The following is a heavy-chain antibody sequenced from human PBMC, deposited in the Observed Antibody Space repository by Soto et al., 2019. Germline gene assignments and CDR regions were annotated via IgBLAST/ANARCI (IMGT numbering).Heavy chain of an antibody. J-gene: IGHJ1*01. CDR3: ASMVVVPAYFGAAEYFQH. Sequence: SETLSLTCAVSGGSISSGGYSWSWIRQPPGKGLEWIGYIYHSGSTYYNPSLKSRVTISVDRSKNQFSLKLSSVTAADTAVYYCASMVVVPAYFGAAEYFQHWGQGTLVTVSS. D-gene: IGHD2-2*01. CDR1: GGSISSGGYS. CDR2: IYHSGST. V-gene: IGHV4-30-2*01.